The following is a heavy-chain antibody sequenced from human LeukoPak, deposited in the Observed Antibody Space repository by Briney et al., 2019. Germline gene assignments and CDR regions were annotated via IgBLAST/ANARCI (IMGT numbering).Heavy chain of an antibody. V-gene: IGHV4-4*02. CDR2: IYHSGST. D-gene: IGHD3-22*01. Sequence: SETLSLTCAVSGGSISSSNWWSRVRQPPGKGLEWIGEIYHSGSTNYNPSLKSRVTISVDKSKNQFSLKLSSVTAADTAVYYCARVGTYDSSGYYPTGVDYWGQGTLVTVSS. J-gene: IGHJ4*02. CDR1: GGSISSSNW. CDR3: ARVGTYDSSGYYPTGVDY.